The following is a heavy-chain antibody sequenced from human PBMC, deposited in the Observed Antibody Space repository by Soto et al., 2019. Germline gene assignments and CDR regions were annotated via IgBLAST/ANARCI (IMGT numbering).Heavy chain of an antibody. CDR1: GFTFSSYG. CDR2: IWYDGSNK. D-gene: IGHD6-13*01. CDR3: AKDLEWVGSIAAAGTIDY. V-gene: IGHV3-33*06. Sequence: PGGSLRLSCAASGFTFSSYGMHWVRQAPGKGLEWVAVIWYDGSNKYYADSVKGRFTISRDNSKNTLYLQMNSLRAEDTAVYYCAKDLEWVGSIAAAGTIDYWGQGTLVTVSS. J-gene: IGHJ4*02.